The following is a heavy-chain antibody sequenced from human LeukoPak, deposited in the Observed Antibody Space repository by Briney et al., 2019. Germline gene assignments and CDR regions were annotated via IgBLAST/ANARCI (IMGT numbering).Heavy chain of an antibody. Sequence: PGGSLRLSCAASGFTVSSNYMSWVRQAPGKGLEWVSVIYSGGSTYYADSVKGRFTISRDNSKNTLYLQMNSLRAEDTAVYYCLAFGSGSYYNSDYWGQGTLVTVSS. D-gene: IGHD3-10*01. J-gene: IGHJ4*02. CDR1: GFTVSSNY. V-gene: IGHV3-66*01. CDR3: LAFGSGSYYNSDY. CDR2: IYSGGST.